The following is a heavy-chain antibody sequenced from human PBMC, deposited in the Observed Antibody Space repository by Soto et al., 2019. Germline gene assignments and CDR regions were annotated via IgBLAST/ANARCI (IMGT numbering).Heavy chain of an antibody. Sequence: GASVKVSCKVSGDTLSELSIHWVRQAPGKGLEWMGRFDPEDDEIVYAQKFQGRVTMTEDTSTDTSYMEVTSLTSEDKAVYYCATERLGFCDSDNCYRHYFDSWGQGSLVTVSS. CDR3: ATERLGFCDSDNCYRHYFDS. V-gene: IGHV1-24*01. D-gene: IGHD2-21*02. CDR1: GDTLSELS. CDR2: FDPEDDEI. J-gene: IGHJ4*02.